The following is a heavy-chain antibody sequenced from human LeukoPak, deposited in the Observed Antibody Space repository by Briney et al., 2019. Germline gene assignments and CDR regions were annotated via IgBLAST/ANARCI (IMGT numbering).Heavy chain of an antibody. V-gene: IGHV5-51*01. CDR1: GYSFTGYW. CDR3: ARHSRVSGLTGY. Sequence: GESLKISCQTSGYSFTGYWIGWVRQMPGKGLEWMGYTYPGDSDTRYSPSFQGQVTISADKSISSAYLQWSSLKASDTGIYYCARHSRVSGLTGYWGQGTLVTVSS. D-gene: IGHD2-15*01. CDR2: TYPGDSDT. J-gene: IGHJ4*02.